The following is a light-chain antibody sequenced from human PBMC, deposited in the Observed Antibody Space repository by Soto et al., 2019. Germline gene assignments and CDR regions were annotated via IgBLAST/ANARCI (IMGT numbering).Light chain of an antibody. CDR2: GAS. V-gene: IGKV3-15*01. CDR1: QSVSSN. J-gene: IGKJ1*01. CDR3: QQYGSSLWT. Sequence: EVMIKQSPATLSVSQGERATLSCRASQSVSSNLAWYQQKPGQAPRLLIYGASTRATGIPARFSGSGSGTDFTLTISRLEPEDFAVYYCQQYGSSLWTFGQGTKVDIK.